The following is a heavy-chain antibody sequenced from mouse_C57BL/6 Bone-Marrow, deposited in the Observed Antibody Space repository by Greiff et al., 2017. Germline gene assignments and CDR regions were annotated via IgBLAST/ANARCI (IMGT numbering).Heavy chain of an antibody. CDR3: ARRWGKVATDWYVDV. J-gene: IGHJ1*03. CDR1: GYTFTDYT. V-gene: IGHV1-78*01. D-gene: IGHD1-1*01. Sequence: VQLQQSDAELVKPGASVKISCKVSGYTFTDYTIHWMKQRPEQGLEWIGYIYPRDGSTKYNEKFKGKATLTADKSSSTAYMQLNSLTSEDSAVYFCARRWGKVATDWYVDVWGTGTTVTVSS. CDR2: IYPRDGST.